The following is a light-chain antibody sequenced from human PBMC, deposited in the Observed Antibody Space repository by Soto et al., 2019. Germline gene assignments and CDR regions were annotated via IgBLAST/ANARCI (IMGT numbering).Light chain of an antibody. V-gene: IGKV1D-12*01. CDR1: QGISRS. CDR2: AAS. J-gene: IGKJ5*01. Sequence: DIQMTQSPSSVSASVGAXVTISCQASQGISRSLAWYQQKPGKAPKVLIYAASSLQSGVPSRFSGSRFGTDFTLTISSLQPEDSAMYYCQQADTFPITLGQGTRLEI. CDR3: QQADTFPIT.